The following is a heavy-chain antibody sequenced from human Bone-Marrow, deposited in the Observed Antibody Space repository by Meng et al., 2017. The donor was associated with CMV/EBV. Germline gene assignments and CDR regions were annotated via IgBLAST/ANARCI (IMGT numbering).Heavy chain of an antibody. CDR2: ISSSSSYI. CDR1: GFTFSSYS. Sequence: GGSLRLSCAASGFTFSSYSMNWVRQAPGKGLEWVSSISSSSSYIYYADSVKGRFTISRDNAKNSLYLQMNSLRAEDTAVYYCARARVDIVGATTFDYCGQGTLVTVPS. CDR3: ARARVDIVGATTFDY. V-gene: IGHV3-21*01. J-gene: IGHJ4*02. D-gene: IGHD1-26*01.